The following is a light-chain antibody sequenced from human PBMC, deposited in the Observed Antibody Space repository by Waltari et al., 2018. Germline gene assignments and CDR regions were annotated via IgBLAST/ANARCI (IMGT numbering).Light chain of an antibody. CDR1: QSIRSS. CDR2: EAS. V-gene: IGKV1-5*03. Sequence: DIQITQSPSTLSASVGDRVTITCRASQSIRSSLALYQQKPGKAPKFLIYEASRLESGVPSRFSGSGSGTEFTLTISRLQPDDFATYFCQQYDAYALTFGGGTKVEIK. CDR3: QQYDAYALT. J-gene: IGKJ4*01.